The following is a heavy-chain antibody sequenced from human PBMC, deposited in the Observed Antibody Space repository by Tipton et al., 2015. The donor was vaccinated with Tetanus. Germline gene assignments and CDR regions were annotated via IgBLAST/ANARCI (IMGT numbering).Heavy chain of an antibody. J-gene: IGHJ4*02. CDR2: SWHDGTDK. CDR3: AREADCSGGSCFSGDFDN. CDR1: GFIFSSYG. Sequence: CAASGFIFSSYGIHWVRQAPGKGLEWVAVSWHDGTDKYYADSVKGRFTISRDNSKNTLYLQMNSLRAEDTAVYYCAREADCSGGSCFSGDFDNWGQGTQVTVSS. D-gene: IGHD2-15*01. V-gene: IGHV3-33*01.